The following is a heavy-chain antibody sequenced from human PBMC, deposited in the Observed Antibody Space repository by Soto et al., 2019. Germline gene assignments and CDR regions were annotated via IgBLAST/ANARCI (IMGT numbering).Heavy chain of an antibody. D-gene: IGHD3-22*01. CDR3: ARLGGTYYGTSDAGGYFEF. V-gene: IGHV4-39*01. J-gene: IGHJ4*02. Sequence: SETLSLTCTVAGDSIYSSTYYWGWIRQPPGKGLEWVGNVFESGSTYYNPSLQSRVTVSMDTSKNQFALKLSSVTAADTAVYYCARLGGTYYGTSDAGGYFEFWGKGTLVTVSA. CDR2: VFESGST. CDR1: GDSIYSSTYY.